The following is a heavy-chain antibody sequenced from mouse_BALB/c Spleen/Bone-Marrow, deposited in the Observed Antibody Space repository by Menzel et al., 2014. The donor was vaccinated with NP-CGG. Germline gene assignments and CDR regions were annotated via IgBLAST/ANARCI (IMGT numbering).Heavy chain of an antibody. D-gene: IGHD1-3*01. CDR1: GFTLSNYG. CDR3: ARLTPDYAIVY. V-gene: IGHV5-6*01. Sequence: DVQLVESGRDLVKTGGSPKLSCAASGFTLSNYGMSWVRQTPDMRLEWVATISSGGSYTYFSDSVKGRFTISRDNAKNALFQQRNSLKSEHAAMYYCARLTPDYAIVYWSHATSATISS. CDR2: ISSGGSYT. J-gene: IGHJ4*01.